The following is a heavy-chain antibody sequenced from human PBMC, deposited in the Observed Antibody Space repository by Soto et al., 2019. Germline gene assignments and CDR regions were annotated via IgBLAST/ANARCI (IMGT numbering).Heavy chain of an antibody. CDR3: ASEENYYYDSSGY. CDR2: ISYDGSNK. CDR1: GFTFRSYS. J-gene: IGHJ4*02. D-gene: IGHD3-22*01. Sequence: PGGSLRLSCAAPGFTFRSYSMHWVPQAPGKGLEWVAVISYDGSNKYYADSVKGRFTISRDNSKNTLYLQMNSLRAEDTAVYYCASEENYYYDSSGYWGQGTLVTVSS. V-gene: IGHV3-30-3*01.